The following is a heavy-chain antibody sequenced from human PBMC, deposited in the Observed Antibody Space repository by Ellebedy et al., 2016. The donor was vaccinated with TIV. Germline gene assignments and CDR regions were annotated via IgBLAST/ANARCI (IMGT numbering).Heavy chain of an antibody. CDR3: ARDKSGHYSIDY. V-gene: IGHV3-30*19. CDR2: ISNDATNT. J-gene: IGHJ4*02. CDR1: GFTFSDFG. Sequence: PGGSLRLSCAASGFTFSDFGMNWVRQAPGKGLEWLTVISNDATNTDYVDSVKGRFIVSRDNSRSTLYLQMNSLRVEETAIYYCARDKSGHYSIDYWGQGTLVTVSS. D-gene: IGHD2-15*01.